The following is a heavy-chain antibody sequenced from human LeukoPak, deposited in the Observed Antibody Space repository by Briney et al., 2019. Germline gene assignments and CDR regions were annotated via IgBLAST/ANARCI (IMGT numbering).Heavy chain of an antibody. Sequence: GRSLRLSCAASGFTFSSYAIHWVRQAPGKGLEWVAVISYDGSNKYYADSVKGRFTISRDNSKNTLYLQMNSLRAEDTAVYYCARDFYVWGQGTTVTVSS. CDR2: ISYDGSNK. CDR3: ARDFYV. CDR1: GFTFSSYA. V-gene: IGHV3-30-3*01. D-gene: IGHD3-3*01. J-gene: IGHJ6*02.